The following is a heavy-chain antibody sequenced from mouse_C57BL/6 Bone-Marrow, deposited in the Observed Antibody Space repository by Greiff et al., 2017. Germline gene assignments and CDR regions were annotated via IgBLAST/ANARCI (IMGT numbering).Heavy chain of an antibody. J-gene: IGHJ3*01. Sequence: VQLQQSGAELVKPGASVKLSCKASGYTFTSYWMQWVKQRPGQGLEWIGEIDPSDSYTNYNQKFKGKATLTVDTSSSTAYMQLSSLTSEDSVFYYCARGAWFAYWGQGTLVTVSA. CDR1: GYTFTSYW. V-gene: IGHV1-50*01. CDR3: ARGAWFAY. CDR2: IDPSDSYT.